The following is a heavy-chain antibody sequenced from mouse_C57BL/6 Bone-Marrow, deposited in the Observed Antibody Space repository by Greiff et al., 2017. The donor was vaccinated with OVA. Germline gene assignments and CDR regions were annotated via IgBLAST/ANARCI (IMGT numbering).Heavy chain of an antibody. CDR2: ISNGGGST. CDR3: ARRDKGWFAY. CDR1: GFTFSDYY. J-gene: IGHJ3*01. Sequence: EVHLVESGGGLVQPGGSLKLSCAASGFTFSDYYMYWVRQTPEKRLEWVAYISNGGGSTYYPDTVKGRFTISRDNAKNTLYLQMSRLKSEDTAMYYCARRDKGWFAYWGQGTLVTVSA. V-gene: IGHV5-12*01.